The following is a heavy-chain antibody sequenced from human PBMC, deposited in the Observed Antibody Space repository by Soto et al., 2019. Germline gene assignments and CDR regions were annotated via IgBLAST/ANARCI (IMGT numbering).Heavy chain of an antibody. Sequence: GGSLRLSCAASGFTLSSYAMSWVRQAPGKGLEWVSAISGSGGSTYYADSVKGRFTISRDNSKNTLYLQMNSLRAEDTAVYYCAKDTGQVAPGPYYYGMDVWGQGTTVTVSS. CDR1: GFTLSSYA. D-gene: IGHD2-2*01. V-gene: IGHV3-23*01. J-gene: IGHJ6*02. CDR3: AKDTGQVAPGPYYYGMDV. CDR2: ISGSGGST.